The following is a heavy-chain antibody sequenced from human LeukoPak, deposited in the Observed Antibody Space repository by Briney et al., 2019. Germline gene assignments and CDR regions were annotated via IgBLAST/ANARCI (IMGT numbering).Heavy chain of an antibody. CDR2: INPNSGGS. Sequence: ASVKVSGKASGYTFTGYYMHWVRQAPGQGLEWMGWINPNSGGSNYAQKFQGRVTMTRDTSISTAYMELSRLTSDDTAVYYCASGQETSNSWYLPFDYWGQGTLVTVSS. V-gene: IGHV1-2*02. D-gene: IGHD6-13*01. J-gene: IGHJ4*02. CDR1: GYTFTGYY. CDR3: ASGQETSNSWYLPFDY.